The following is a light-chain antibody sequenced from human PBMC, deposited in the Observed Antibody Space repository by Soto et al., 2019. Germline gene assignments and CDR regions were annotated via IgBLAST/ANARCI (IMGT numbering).Light chain of an antibody. CDR2: MDN. V-gene: IGLV1-40*01. J-gene: IGLJ3*02. CDR3: QSYDSSLTGRV. Sequence: QSVLTQPPSVSGAPGQRVTISCTGSSSNIGAGYAVHWYQQVPGTAPKLLIYMDNTRPSGVPDRFSASRSGTSASLAVTGLQAEDEADYYCQSYDSSLTGRVFGGGTKLTVL. CDR1: SSNIGAGYA.